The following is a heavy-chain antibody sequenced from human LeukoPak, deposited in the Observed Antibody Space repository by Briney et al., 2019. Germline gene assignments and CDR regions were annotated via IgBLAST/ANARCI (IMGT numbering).Heavy chain of an antibody. V-gene: IGHV3-23*01. CDR3: AVSITMIVVVKNWFDP. D-gene: IGHD3-22*01. Sequence: GGSLRLSCAASGFTFSSYAMSWVRQAPGKGLEWVSAISGSGGSTYYADSVKGRFTISRDNSKNTLYLQMNSLRAEDTAVYYCAVSITMIVVVKNWFDPWGQGTLVTVSS. CDR2: ISGSGGST. J-gene: IGHJ5*02. CDR1: GFTFSSYA.